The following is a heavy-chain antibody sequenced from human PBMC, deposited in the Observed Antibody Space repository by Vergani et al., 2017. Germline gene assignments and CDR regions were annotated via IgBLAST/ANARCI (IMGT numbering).Heavy chain of an antibody. CDR3: ARRVGVAGLAFFDY. CDR2: IYYSGST. D-gene: IGHD6-19*01. V-gene: IGHV4-39*01. Sequence: QLQLQESGPGLVKPSETLSLICTVSGGSISSSCYYWGWIRQRPGKGLEWIGGIYYSGSTYYNPSLKSRVTISEDTSKNQFSLRLSSVTAADTAVYYCARRVGVAGLAFFDYWGQGTLVTVSS. J-gene: IGHJ4*02. CDR1: GGSISSSCYY.